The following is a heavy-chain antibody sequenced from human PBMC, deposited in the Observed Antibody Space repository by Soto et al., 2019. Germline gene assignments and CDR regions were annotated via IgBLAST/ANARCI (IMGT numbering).Heavy chain of an antibody. V-gene: IGHV1-69*13. Sequence: SVKVSCKASGGTFSSYAISWVRQAPGQGLEWMGGIIPIFGTANYAQKFQGRVTITADESTSTAYMELSSLRSEDTAVYYCAFQGYCSSTSCYGPQYYYYYGMDVWGQGTTVPVS. CDR3: AFQGYCSSTSCYGPQYYYYYGMDV. CDR1: GGTFSSYA. D-gene: IGHD2-2*01. CDR2: IIPIFGTA. J-gene: IGHJ6*02.